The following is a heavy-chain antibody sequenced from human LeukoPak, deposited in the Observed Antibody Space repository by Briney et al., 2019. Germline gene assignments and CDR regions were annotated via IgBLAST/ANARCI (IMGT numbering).Heavy chain of an antibody. Sequence: SETLSLPCTVSGGAFSSYYWSWIRQPPGKGLEWIGYIYTSGSTNYNPSLKSRVTISVDTSKNQFSLKLSSVTAADTAVHYCARKPWGYQYMDVWGKGTTVTVSS. J-gene: IGHJ6*03. CDR3: ARKPWGYQYMDV. D-gene: IGHD1-26*01. CDR2: IYTSGST. CDR1: GGAFSSYY. V-gene: IGHV4-4*09.